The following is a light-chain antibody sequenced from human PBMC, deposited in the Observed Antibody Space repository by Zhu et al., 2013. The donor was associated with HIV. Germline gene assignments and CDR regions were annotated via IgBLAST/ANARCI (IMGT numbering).Light chain of an antibody. CDR2: GAS. CDR1: QDIRSE. Sequence: AIQLTQSPSSLSASVGDRVFITCRTSQDIRSELGWFQQKPGEAPKLLIYGASSLQSGVPSRFSGSGSGTDFTLTISSLQPEDFATYYCQQANSFPLTFGGGTKVEIK. V-gene: IGKV1-6*01. J-gene: IGKJ4*01. CDR3: QQANSFPLT.